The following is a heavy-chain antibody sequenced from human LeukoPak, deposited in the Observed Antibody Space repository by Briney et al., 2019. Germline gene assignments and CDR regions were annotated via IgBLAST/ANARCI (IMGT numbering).Heavy chain of an antibody. J-gene: IGHJ6*03. Sequence: GGSLRLSCAASGFTVSSNYMSWVRQAPGKGLEWVSVIYSGGSTYYADSVKGRFTISRDNSKNTLYLQMNSLRAEDTAVHYCARDIRVTTGYYMDVWGKGTTVTVSS. D-gene: IGHD4-17*01. CDR3: ARDIRVTTGYYMDV. V-gene: IGHV3-53*01. CDR1: GFTVSSNY. CDR2: IYSGGST.